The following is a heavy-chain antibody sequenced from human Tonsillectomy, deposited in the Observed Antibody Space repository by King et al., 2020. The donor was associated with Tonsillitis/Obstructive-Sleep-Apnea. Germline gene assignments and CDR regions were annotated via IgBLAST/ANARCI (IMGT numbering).Heavy chain of an antibody. J-gene: IGHJ5*02. V-gene: IGHV3-7*01. D-gene: IGHD3-3*01. Sequence: VQLVESGGGLVQPGGSLRLSCAASRFTFSSYWMSWVRQAPGKGLEWVANIKQDGSEKYYVDSVKGRFTISRDNAKKSLYLQMNSLRAEDTAVYYCAGEQYYDVWSSVHTNWFDPWGQGTLVTVSS. CDR2: IKQDGSEK. CDR1: RFTFSSYW. CDR3: AGEQYYDVWSSVHTNWFDP.